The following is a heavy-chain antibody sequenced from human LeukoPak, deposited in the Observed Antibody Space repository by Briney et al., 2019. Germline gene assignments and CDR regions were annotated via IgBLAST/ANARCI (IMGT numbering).Heavy chain of an antibody. CDR1: GYTFTGYY. Sequence: ASVRVSCKASGYTFTGYYMHWVRQAPGQGLEWMGWINPNSGGTDYAQKFQGRVTMTRDTSISTAHMELSRLRSDDTAVYYCAILGYCSGGSCHAFDYWGQGTLVTVSS. J-gene: IGHJ4*02. CDR3: AILGYCSGGSCHAFDY. CDR2: INPNSGGT. D-gene: IGHD2-15*01. V-gene: IGHV1-2*02.